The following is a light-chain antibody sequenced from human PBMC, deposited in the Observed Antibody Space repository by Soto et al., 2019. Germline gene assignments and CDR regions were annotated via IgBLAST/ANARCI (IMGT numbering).Light chain of an antibody. J-gene: IGKJ1*01. CDR1: QSIRYW. CDR2: EAS. CDR3: QQYTSYPWT. V-gene: IGKV1-5*03. Sequence: YANIGDRATITCRASQSIRYWLAWFQQKAGKAPRLLIYEASRLESGVPSRISGSLSGTEFTLTIGIRYPDDFATDFCQQYTSYPWTFGLGTKVDIK.